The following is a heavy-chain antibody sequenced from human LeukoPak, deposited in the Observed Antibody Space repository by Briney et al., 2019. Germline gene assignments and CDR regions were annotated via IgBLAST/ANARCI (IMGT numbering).Heavy chain of an antibody. CDR3: ARGPDDQLQWEPGDY. CDR2: INPNSGGT. D-gene: IGHD1-26*01. CDR1: GYTFTGYY. V-gene: IGHV1-2*02. J-gene: IGHJ4*02. Sequence: ASVKVSCKASGYTFTGYYMHWVRQAPGQGLEWMGWINPNSGGTNYAQKFQGRVTMTRDTSISTAYMELGRLRSDDTAVYYCARGPDDQLQWEPGDYWGQGTLVTVSS.